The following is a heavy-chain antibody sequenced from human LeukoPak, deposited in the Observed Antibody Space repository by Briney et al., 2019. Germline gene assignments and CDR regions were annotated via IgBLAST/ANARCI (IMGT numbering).Heavy chain of an antibody. CDR2: IKQDGSER. Sequence: GGSLRLSCAASGFTFSRHWMHWVRQAPGKGLEWVANIKQDGSERYYVDSVKGRFTISRDNAKNSLSLQMNNLRVEDTAVYYCARAGSHWHYVYWGQGTVVTVSS. D-gene: IGHD3-10*01. CDR1: GFTFSRHW. CDR3: ARAGSHWHYVY. V-gene: IGHV3-7*01. J-gene: IGHJ4*02.